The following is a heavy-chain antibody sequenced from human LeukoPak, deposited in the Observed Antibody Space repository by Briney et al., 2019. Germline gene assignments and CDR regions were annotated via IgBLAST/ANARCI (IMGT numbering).Heavy chain of an antibody. CDR3: ARDWNYYVSGSDYGMDV. J-gene: IGHJ6*02. D-gene: IGHD3-10*01. Sequence: SETLSLTCAVYGGSFSGYYRSWIRQPPGKGLEWIGEINHSGSTNYNPSLKSRVTISVDTSKNQFSLKLSSVTAADTAVYYCARDWNYYVSGSDYGMDVWGQGTTVTVSS. CDR2: INHSGST. CDR1: GGSFSGYY. V-gene: IGHV4-34*01.